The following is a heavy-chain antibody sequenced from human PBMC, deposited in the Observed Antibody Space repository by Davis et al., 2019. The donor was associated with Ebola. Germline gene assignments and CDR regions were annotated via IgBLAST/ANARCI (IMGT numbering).Heavy chain of an antibody. CDR2: IYHSGST. Sequence: PSETLSLTCAVSGGSISSSNWWSWVRQPPGKGLEWIGEIYHSGSTNYNPSLKSRVTISVDKSKNQFSLKLSSVTAADTAVYYCARESYSNYGGYYGMDVWGQGTTVTVSS. J-gene: IGHJ6*02. V-gene: IGHV4-4*02. D-gene: IGHD4-11*01. CDR3: ARESYSNYGGYYGMDV. CDR1: GGSISSSNW.